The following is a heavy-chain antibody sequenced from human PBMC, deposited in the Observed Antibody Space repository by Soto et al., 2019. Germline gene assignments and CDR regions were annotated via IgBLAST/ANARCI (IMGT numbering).Heavy chain of an antibody. D-gene: IGHD2-15*01. V-gene: IGHV4-39*01. J-gene: IGHJ6*02. CDR3: ARRGYCSGGSCHLGYYYYGMDV. CDR2: IYYSGST. Sequence: KPSETLSLTCTVSGGSISSSSYYWGWIRQPPGKGLEWIGSIYYSGSTYYNPSLKSRVTISVDTSKNQFSLKLSSVTAADTAVYYCARRGYCSGGSCHLGYYYYGMDVWGQGTTVTVSS. CDR1: GGSISSSSYY.